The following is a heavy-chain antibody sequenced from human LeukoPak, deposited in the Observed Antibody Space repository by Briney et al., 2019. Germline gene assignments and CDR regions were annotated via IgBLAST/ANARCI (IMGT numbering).Heavy chain of an antibody. D-gene: IGHD6-19*01. CDR1: GGSISSGGYY. Sequence: PSQTLSLTCTVSGGSISSGGYYWSWIRQPPGKGLEWIGYIHYTGSTNYNYNPPLRSRVTISVDRSKNQFSLMLSSVTAADTAVYYCARQGDSGWSYYFDYWGQGTLVTVSS. CDR2: IHYTGSTNY. V-gene: IGHV4-61*08. J-gene: IGHJ4*02. CDR3: ARQGDSGWSYYFDY.